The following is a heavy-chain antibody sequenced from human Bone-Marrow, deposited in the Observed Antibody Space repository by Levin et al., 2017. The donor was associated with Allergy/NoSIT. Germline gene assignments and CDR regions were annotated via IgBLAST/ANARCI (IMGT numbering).Heavy chain of an antibody. D-gene: IGHD1-26*01. CDR3: AREFRSGDPFDS. CDR1: GYSISSGYY. Sequence: SETLSLTCAVSGYSISSGYYWGWIRQPPGKGLDWIATISHSGSTFYSPSLKSRVTISVDTSKNQFSLELSPVTAADTAVYYCAREFRSGDPFDSWGQGTLVTVSS. V-gene: IGHV4-38-2*02. CDR2: ISHSGST. J-gene: IGHJ4*02.